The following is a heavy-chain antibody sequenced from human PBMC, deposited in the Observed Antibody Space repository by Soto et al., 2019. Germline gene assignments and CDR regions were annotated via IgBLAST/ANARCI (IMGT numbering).Heavy chain of an antibody. J-gene: IGHJ6*02. CDR2: IYHSGST. CDR3: ARTDLWSAYHGMDV. D-gene: IGHD3-3*01. CDR1: GGSISSGGYS. V-gene: IGHV4-30-2*01. Sequence: QLQLQVSGSGLVKPSQTLSLTCAVSGGSISSGGYSWSWIRQPPGKGLEWIGYIYHSGSTYYNPSLKSRVTISVDRSKNQFSLKLSSVTAADTAVYYCARTDLWSAYHGMDVWGQGTTVTVSS.